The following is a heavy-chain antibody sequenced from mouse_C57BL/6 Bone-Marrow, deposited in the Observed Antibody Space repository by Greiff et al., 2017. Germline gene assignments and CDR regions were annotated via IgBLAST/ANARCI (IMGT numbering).Heavy chain of an antibody. CDR2: INYEGSST. CDR1: GFTFSDYY. V-gene: IGHV5-16*01. J-gene: IGHJ2*01. D-gene: IGHD1-1*01. Sequence: EVNVVESEGGLVQPGSSMKLSCTASGFTFSDYYMAWVRQVPEKGLEWVANINYEGSSTYYLDSLKSRFIISRDNAKNIIYLQMSSLKSEDTATYYCASEGVVANFDYWGQGTTLTVSS. CDR3: ASEGVVANFDY.